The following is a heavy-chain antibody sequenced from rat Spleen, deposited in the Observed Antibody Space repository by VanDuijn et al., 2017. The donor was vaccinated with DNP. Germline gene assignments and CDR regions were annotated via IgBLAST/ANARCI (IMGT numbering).Heavy chain of an antibody. CDR3: AKGGDYGGFDY. CDR1: GFTFSNRW. CDR2: INTDGGST. J-gene: IGHJ4*01. V-gene: IGHV5-58*01. Sequence: EVQLVETGGGLVQPGGSLKLSCVASGFTFSNRWMFWIRQAPGKGLEWMASINTDGGSTYYPDSVKGRFTISRDNAENTVYLQMNSLRSEDTATYYCAKGGDYGGFDYWGQGTSVTVSS. D-gene: IGHD1-11*01.